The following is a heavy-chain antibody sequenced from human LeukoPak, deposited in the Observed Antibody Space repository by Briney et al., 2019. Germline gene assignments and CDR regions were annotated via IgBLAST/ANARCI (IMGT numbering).Heavy chain of an antibody. V-gene: IGHV4-59*01. CDR1: GGSISSYY. CDR2: IYYSGST. CDR3: ARSKSSNAYCGGDCYSGSGVFDY. D-gene: IGHD2-21*02. Sequence: PSETLSLTCTVSGGSISSYYWSWIRQPPGKGLEWIGYIYYSGSTNYNPSLKSRVTISVDASKNPFSLKLSSVTAADTAVYYCARSKSSNAYCGGDCYSGSGVFDYWGQGTLVTVSS. J-gene: IGHJ4*02.